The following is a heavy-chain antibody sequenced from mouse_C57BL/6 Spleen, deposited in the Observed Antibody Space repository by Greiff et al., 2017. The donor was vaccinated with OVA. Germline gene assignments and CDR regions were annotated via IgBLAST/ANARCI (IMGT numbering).Heavy chain of an antibody. CDR3: ARHEGDYYGSSYDWYFDV. Sequence: VQGVESGAELVKPGASVKLSCKASGYTFTEYTIHWVKQRSGQGLEWIGWFYPGSGSIKYNEKFKDKATLTADKSSSTVYMELSRLTSEDSAVYFCARHEGDYYGSSYDWYFDVWGTGTTVTVSS. D-gene: IGHD1-1*01. CDR2: FYPGSGSI. J-gene: IGHJ1*03. V-gene: IGHV1-62-2*01. CDR1: GYTFTEYT.